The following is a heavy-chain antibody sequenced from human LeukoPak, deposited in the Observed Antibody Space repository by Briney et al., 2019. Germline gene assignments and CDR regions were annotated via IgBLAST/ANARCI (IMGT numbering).Heavy chain of an antibody. CDR2: IYSGGST. J-gene: IGHJ4*02. CDR3: ARDPGYSYGLDY. CDR1: GFTFSNAW. Sequence: GGSLRLSCAASGFTFSNAWMSWVRQAPGKGLEWVSVIYSGGSTNYADSVKGRFTISRDNSKNTLYLQMNSLRADDTAVYYCARDPGYSYGLDYWGQGTLVTVSS. V-gene: IGHV3-66*01. D-gene: IGHD5-18*01.